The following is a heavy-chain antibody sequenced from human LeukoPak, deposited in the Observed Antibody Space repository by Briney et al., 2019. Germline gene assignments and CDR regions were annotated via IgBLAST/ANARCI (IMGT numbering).Heavy chain of an antibody. CDR1: GFTFSSYG. Sequence: GGSLRLSCAASGFTFSSYGMHWVRQAPGKGLEWVAFIRYDGSNKYYADSVKGRFTISRDNSKNTLYLQMNGLRAEDTAVYYCAKESRGKIAAAGTVIDYWGQGTLVTVSS. J-gene: IGHJ4*02. D-gene: IGHD6-13*01. CDR3: AKESRGKIAAAGTVIDY. CDR2: IRYDGSNK. V-gene: IGHV3-30*02.